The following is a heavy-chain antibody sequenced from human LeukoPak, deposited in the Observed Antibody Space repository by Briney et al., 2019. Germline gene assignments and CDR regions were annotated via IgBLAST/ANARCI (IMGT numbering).Heavy chain of an antibody. CDR1: GYNFTTYW. J-gene: IGHJ3*02. Sequence: GESLKISCKGSGYNFTTYWIGWVRQMPGKGLDWMGIIYPGDFDTRYSPSFQGQVIISADKSIRIAYLQWSSLKASDTAMYYCARRIPSAGDAFDIWGQGTMVTVSS. CDR3: ARRIPSAGDAFDI. V-gene: IGHV5-51*01. CDR2: IYPGDFDT. D-gene: IGHD6-19*01.